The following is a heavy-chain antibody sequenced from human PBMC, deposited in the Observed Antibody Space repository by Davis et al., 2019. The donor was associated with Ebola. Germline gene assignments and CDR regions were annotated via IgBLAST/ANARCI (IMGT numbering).Heavy chain of an antibody. CDR1: GFTFSSYY. D-gene: IGHD3-10*01. J-gene: IGHJ4*02. CDR3: AKESLWFGELAGLYYFDY. V-gene: IGHV3-21*01. CDR2: ISSSSNYI. Sequence: GGSLRLSCAASGFTFSSYYMNWVRQAPGKGLEWVSSISSSSNYIYYADSMKGRFTISRDNSKNTLYLQMNSLRAEDTAVYYCAKESLWFGELAGLYYFDYWGQGTLVTVSS.